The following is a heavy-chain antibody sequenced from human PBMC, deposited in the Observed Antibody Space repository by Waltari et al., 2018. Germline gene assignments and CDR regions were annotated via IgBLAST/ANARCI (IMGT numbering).Heavy chain of an antibody. CDR2: ISSSGSTI. Sequence: EVQLVESGGGLVQPGGSLRLSCAASGFTFSSYEMNWVGQSPGKVLEWVSYISSSGSTIYYADSVKGRFTISRDNAKNSLYLQMNSLRAEDTAVYYCARVVIIWYYGMDVWGQGTTVTVSS. CDR1: GFTFSSYE. V-gene: IGHV3-48*03. CDR3: ARVVIIWYYGMDV. J-gene: IGHJ6*02. D-gene: IGHD3-3*01.